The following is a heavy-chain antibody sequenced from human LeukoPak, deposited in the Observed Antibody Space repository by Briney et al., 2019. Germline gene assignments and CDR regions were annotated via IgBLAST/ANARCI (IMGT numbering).Heavy chain of an antibody. J-gene: IGHJ4*02. CDR2: IGATGGNT. V-gene: IGHV3-23*01. Sequence: GGSLRLSCAASAFTFSSYAMSWVRQAPGKGLEWVSVIGATGGNTFHADSVKGRFTISRDYSKNTLYLQMNSLRAEDTAKYYCAKDLSVVITTGNDHWGQGTLVTVSS. D-gene: IGHD3-22*01. CDR3: AKDLSVVITTGNDH. CDR1: AFTFSSYA.